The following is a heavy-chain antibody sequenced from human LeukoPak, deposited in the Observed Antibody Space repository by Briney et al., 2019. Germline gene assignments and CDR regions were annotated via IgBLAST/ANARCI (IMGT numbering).Heavy chain of an antibody. V-gene: IGHV3-23*01. CDR3: ARQLGYCSDGNCYFDY. CDR2: ISGSGGST. D-gene: IGHD2-15*01. CDR1: GFTFSCYA. J-gene: IGHJ4*02. Sequence: HPGGSLRLSCAASGFTFSCYAMSWGRQAPAKGLEWVSAISGSGGSTYYADSVKGRFTISRHNSKNTLHLQMNTLRAEDTAVYFCARQLGYCSDGNCYFDYWGQGTLVTVS.